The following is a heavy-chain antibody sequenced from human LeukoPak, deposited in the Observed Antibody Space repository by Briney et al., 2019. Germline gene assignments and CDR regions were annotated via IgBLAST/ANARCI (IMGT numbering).Heavy chain of an antibody. CDR2: INPNSGGT. CDR1: GYTFTGYY. V-gene: IGHV1-2*02. D-gene: IGHD3-16*01. CDR3: AREGGIRSGTYYYYYYMDV. J-gene: IGHJ6*03. Sequence: ASVKVSCKASGYTFTGYYMHWVRQAPGQGLEWMGWINPNSGGTNYAQKFQGRVTMTRDTSISTAYMELSRLRSDDTAVYYSAREGGIRSGTYYYYYYMDVWGKGTTVTVSS.